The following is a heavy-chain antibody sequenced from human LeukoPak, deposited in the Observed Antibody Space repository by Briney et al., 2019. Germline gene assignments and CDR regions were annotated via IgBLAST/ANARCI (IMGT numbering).Heavy chain of an antibody. D-gene: IGHD3-10*01. CDR1: GYSISSGYY. CDR3: ARHRYYYRSGSYYGAPYMDV. Sequence: PSETLSLTCTVSGYSISSGYYWGWIQQPPGKGLEWIGSIYHSGNTYYNPSLKSRVTISVDTSKNQFSLKLSSVTAADTAVYYCARHRYYYRSGSYYGAPYMDVWGKGTTVTISS. V-gene: IGHV4-38-2*02. J-gene: IGHJ6*03. CDR2: IYHSGNT.